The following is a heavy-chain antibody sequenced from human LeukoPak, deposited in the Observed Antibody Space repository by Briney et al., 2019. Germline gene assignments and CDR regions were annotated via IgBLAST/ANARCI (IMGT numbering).Heavy chain of an antibody. CDR3: ARTRGGGSYHHFDY. V-gene: IGHV1-18*01. CDR2: ISAYNGNT. J-gene: IGHJ4*02. CDR1: GYTFTSYG. D-gene: IGHD1-26*01. Sequence: ASVKVSCKASGYTFTSYGISWVRQAPGQGLEWMGWISAYNGNTNYAQKLRGRVTMTTDTSTSTAYMELRSLRCDDTAVYYCARTRGGGSYHHFDYWGQGTLVTVSS.